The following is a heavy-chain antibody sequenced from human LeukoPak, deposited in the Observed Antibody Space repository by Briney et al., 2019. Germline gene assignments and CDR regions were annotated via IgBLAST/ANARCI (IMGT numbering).Heavy chain of an antibody. CDR1: GYTFTGYY. CDR3: ARDRRAYRGSGSQFDY. V-gene: IGHV1-2*02. J-gene: IGHJ4*02. D-gene: IGHD3-10*01. Sequence: ASAKVSCKASGYTFTGYYIHWVRQAPGQGLEWMGLINPNSGDTNYAQKLQGRVTMTTDTSTSTAYMELRSLRSDDTAVYYCARDRRAYRGSGSQFDYWGQGTLVTVSS. CDR2: INPNSGDT.